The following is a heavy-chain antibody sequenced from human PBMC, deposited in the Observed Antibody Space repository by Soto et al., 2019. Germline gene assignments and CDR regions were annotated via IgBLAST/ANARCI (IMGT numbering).Heavy chain of an antibody. Sequence: GESLKISCKGSGYDFITDWISWVRQMPGKGLEWMGRIDPTDSYTKYSPSFEGHVTISADKSISTAYLQWSSLKASDSAVYYCARLSRASFALDVWGQGTTVTVSS. V-gene: IGHV5-10-1*01. CDR3: ARLSRASFALDV. D-gene: IGHD3-16*01. J-gene: IGHJ6*02. CDR1: GYDFITDW. CDR2: IDPTDSYT.